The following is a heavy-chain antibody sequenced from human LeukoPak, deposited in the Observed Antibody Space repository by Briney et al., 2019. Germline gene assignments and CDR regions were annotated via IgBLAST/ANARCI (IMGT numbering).Heavy chain of an antibody. J-gene: IGHJ4*02. Sequence: ASVRVSCKASGYTFTSYYMHWVRQAPGQGLEWMGIINPSGGSTSYAQKFQGRVTMTRDTSTSTVYMELSSLRSEDTAVYYCARDPDFDSSGYYNDYWGQGTLVTVSS. CDR1: GYTFTSYY. D-gene: IGHD3-22*01. CDR3: ARDPDFDSSGYYNDY. CDR2: INPSGGST. V-gene: IGHV1-46*01.